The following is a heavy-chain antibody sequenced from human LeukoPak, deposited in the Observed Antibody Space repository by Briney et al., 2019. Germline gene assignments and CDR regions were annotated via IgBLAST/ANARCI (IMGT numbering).Heavy chain of an antibody. CDR2: MNPNSGNT. J-gene: IGHJ4*02. CDR3: ARVMATIRGGKRGMSYYFDY. D-gene: IGHD5-24*01. V-gene: IGHV1-8*01. Sequence: GASVKVSCKASGYTFTSYDINWVRQATGQGLEWMGWMNPNSGNTGYAQKFQGGVTMTRNTSISTAYMELSSLRSEDTAVYYCARVMATIRGGKRGMSYYFDYWGQGTLVTVSS. CDR1: GYTFTSYD.